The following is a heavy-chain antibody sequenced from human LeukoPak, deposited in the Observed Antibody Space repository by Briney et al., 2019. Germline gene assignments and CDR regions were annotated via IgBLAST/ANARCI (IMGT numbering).Heavy chain of an antibody. CDR2: VYYSGST. D-gene: IGHD2-2*01. V-gene: IGHV4-59*08. CDR3: ARHRSVVQIYFDT. J-gene: IGHJ4*02. Sequence: SETLSLTCTVSGGASGGSISTYYWSWIRQPPGKGLEWIGYVYYSGSTNYNPSLKSRVTISVDTSKNQFSLKLSSVTAADTAVYYCARHRSVVQIYFDTWGPGTLVTVSS. CDR1: GGASGGSISTYY.